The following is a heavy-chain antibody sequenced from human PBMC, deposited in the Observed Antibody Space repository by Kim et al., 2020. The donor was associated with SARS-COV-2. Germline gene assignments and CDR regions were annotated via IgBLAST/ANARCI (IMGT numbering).Heavy chain of an antibody. CDR2: IYYSGST. CDR3: ASYSGSYFLDLDEDAFDI. Sequence: SETLSLTCTVSGGSISSSSYYWGWIRQPPGKGLEWIGSIYYSGSTYYNPSLKSRVTISVDTSKNQFSLKLSSVTAADTAVYYCASYSGSYFLDLDEDAFDIWGQGTMVTVSS. J-gene: IGHJ3*02. V-gene: IGHV4-39*01. CDR1: GGSISSSSYY. D-gene: IGHD1-26*01.